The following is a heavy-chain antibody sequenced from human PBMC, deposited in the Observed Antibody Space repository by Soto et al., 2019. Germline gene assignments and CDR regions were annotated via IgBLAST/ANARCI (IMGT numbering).Heavy chain of an antibody. Sequence: GGSLRLSCAASGFTFSSYSMNWVRQAPGKGLEWVSSISSSSSYIYYADSVKGRFTISRDNAKNSLYLQMNSLRAEDTAVYYCARDGDGRLGYCSGGSCHTTSYYYYYMDVWGKGTTVTVSS. CDR2: ISSSSSYI. V-gene: IGHV3-21*01. J-gene: IGHJ6*03. D-gene: IGHD2-15*01. CDR3: ARDGDGRLGYCSGGSCHTTSYYYYYMDV. CDR1: GFTFSSYS.